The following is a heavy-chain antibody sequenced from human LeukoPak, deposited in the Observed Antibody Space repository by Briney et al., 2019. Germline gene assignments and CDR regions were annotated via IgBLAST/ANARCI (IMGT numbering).Heavy chain of an antibody. CDR1: GFSVSNSY. Sequence: GGSLRLSCAASGFSVSNSYMYWVRQAPGKGLEWVSFFYKGDSTYYAESVRGRFTISRDNSKNTLYLQMNSLRAEDTAVYYCASHNSGWPDFDYWGQGTLVTVSS. CDR2: FYKGDST. CDR3: ASHNSGWPDFDY. J-gene: IGHJ4*02. V-gene: IGHV3-53*01. D-gene: IGHD6-19*01.